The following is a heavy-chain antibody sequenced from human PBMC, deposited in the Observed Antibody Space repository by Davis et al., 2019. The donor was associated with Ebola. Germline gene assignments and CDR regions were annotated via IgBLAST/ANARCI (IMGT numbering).Heavy chain of an antibody. Sequence: AASVKVSCKASGGTFSSYAISWVRQAPGQGLEWMGRIIPMLDVKHYAQKFQGRVTMTRDTSTSTVYMELSSLRSEDTAVYYCAVGYCSGGSCYYYYYYGMDVWGQGTMATVSS. D-gene: IGHD2-15*01. CDR1: GGTFSSYA. V-gene: IGHV1-69*04. J-gene: IGHJ6*02. CDR2: IIPMLDVK. CDR3: AVGYCSGGSCYYYYYYGMDV.